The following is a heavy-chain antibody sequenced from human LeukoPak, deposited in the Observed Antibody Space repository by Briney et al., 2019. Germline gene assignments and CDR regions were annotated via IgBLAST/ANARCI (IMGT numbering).Heavy chain of an antibody. Sequence: ASVTVSCKASGYTFTSYGISWVRQAPGQGLDWMGWISAYNGNTNYAQKLQGRVTMTTDTSTSTAYMELRSLRSDDTAVYYCARDRLGRIRGYSGYDSGYWGQGTLVTVSS. CDR1: GYTFTSYG. CDR3: ARDRLGRIRGYSGYDSGY. CDR2: ISAYNGNT. D-gene: IGHD5-12*01. J-gene: IGHJ4*02. V-gene: IGHV1-18*04.